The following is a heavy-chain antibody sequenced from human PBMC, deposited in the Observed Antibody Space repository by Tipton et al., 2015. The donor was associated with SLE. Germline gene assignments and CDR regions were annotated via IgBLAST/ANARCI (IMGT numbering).Heavy chain of an antibody. CDR2: IYYRGTA. CDR3: ARREIGSGWYGPIDY. J-gene: IGHJ4*02. D-gene: IGHD6-19*01. V-gene: IGHV4-39*01. CDR1: GGPISSNTHF. Sequence: TLSLTCSVSGGPISSNTHFWGWVRQSPGKGLEWIGSIYYRGTAYYNPSLESRVTMLVDTSKNQFSLKLTSVTAADTAVYYCARREIGSGWYGPIDYWGQGTLVTVSS.